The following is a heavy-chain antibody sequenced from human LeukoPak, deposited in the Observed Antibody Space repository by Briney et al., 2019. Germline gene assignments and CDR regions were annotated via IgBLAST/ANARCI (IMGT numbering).Heavy chain of an antibody. CDR2: ISAYNGNT. V-gene: IGHV1-18*01. D-gene: IGHD6-13*01. CDR1: GYTFTSYG. CDR3: ATGAYSSSWEIGFDY. J-gene: IGHJ4*02. Sequence: GASVKVSCKASGYTFTSYGISWVRQAPGQGLEWMGWISAYNGNTNYAQKLQGRVTMTTDTSTSTACMELRSLRSDDTAVYYCATGAYSSSWEIGFDYWGQGTLVTASS.